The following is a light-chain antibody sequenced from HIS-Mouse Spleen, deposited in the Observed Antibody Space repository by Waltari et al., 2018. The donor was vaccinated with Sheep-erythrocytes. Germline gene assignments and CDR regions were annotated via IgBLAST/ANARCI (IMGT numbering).Light chain of an antibody. CDR2: EGS. Sequence: QSALTQPASVSGSPGQSITISCTGTSSDGGSYNLVSWYQQHPGKAPKLIIYEGSKRPSGVSNRFSGSQSGNTASLTISGLQAEDEADYYCCSYAGSSTPWVFGGGTKLTVL. J-gene: IGLJ3*02. CDR3: CSYAGSSTPWV. V-gene: IGLV2-23*01. CDR1: SSDGGSYNL.